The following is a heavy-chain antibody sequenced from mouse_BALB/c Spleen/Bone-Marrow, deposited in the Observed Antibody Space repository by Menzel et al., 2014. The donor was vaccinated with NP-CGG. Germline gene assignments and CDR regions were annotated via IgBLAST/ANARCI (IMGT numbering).Heavy chain of an antibody. D-gene: IGHD1-1*02. Sequence: VQLQQSGAELVKPGASVKLSCTASGFNTKDTYMHWVKQRPEQGLEWTGRIVPANGNTKYDSKFQGKATITADTSSNTDYLQLSSLTSEDTAVYYCARVKLWSYAMDYWGQGTSVTVSS. CDR1: GFNTKDTY. V-gene: IGHV14-3*02. J-gene: IGHJ4*01. CDR2: IVPANGNT. CDR3: ARVKLWSYAMDY.